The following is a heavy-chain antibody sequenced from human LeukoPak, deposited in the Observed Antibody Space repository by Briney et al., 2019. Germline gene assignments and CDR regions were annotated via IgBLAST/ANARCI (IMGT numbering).Heavy chain of an antibody. Sequence: GASVKVSCKVSGYTLTGLSMHWVRQAPGKGLEWMGGFDPEDGETIYAQKFQGRVTMTEDTSTDTAYMELSSLRSEDTAVYYCATASPYCSSTSCYYFDYWGQGTLVTVSS. D-gene: IGHD2-2*01. J-gene: IGHJ4*02. CDR2: FDPEDGET. V-gene: IGHV1-24*01. CDR1: GYTLTGLS. CDR3: ATASPYCSSTSCYYFDY.